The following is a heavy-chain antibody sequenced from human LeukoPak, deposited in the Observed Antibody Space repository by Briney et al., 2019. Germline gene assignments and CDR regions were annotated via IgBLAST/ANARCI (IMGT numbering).Heavy chain of an antibody. Sequence: SETLSLTCTVSGGSLSSYYWSWIRQPPGKGLEWIGYIYYSGSTNYNPSLKSRVTISVDTAKNQFSLKLSYVTAADTAVYYGARGVAAAGVGWFGPWGQGTLVTVS. CDR1: GGSLSSYY. V-gene: IGHV4-59*01. CDR3: ARGVAAAGVGWFGP. CDR2: IYYSGST. J-gene: IGHJ5*02. D-gene: IGHD6-13*01.